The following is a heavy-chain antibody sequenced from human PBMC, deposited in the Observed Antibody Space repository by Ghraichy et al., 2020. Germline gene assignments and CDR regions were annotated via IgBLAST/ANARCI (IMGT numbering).Heavy chain of an antibody. CDR3: AKAWGNGGDVTCPPYNWFDP. D-gene: IGHD2-21*01. J-gene: IGHJ5*02. CDR1: GITFNNYA. Sequence: GGSLRLSCVASGITFNNYAMTWVRQAPGKGLEWVSTIGSSGVNKYYADSVKDRFTISRDNAKNTLYLQMNTLRADDTALYYCAKAWGNGGDVTCPPYNWFDPWGQGTLVTVSS. CDR2: IGSSGVNK. V-gene: IGHV3-23*01.